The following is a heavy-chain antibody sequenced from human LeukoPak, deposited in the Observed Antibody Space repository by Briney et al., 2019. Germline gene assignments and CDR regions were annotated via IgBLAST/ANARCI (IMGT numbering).Heavy chain of an antibody. CDR2: INHSGST. CDR3: ARVYGYSGYDYRTGRYNWFDP. V-gene: IGHV4-34*01. Sequence: SEALSLTCAVYGGSFSGYYWSWIRQPPGKGLEWIGEINHSGSTNYNPSLKSRVTVSVDTSKNQFSLKLSSVTAADTAVYYCARVYGYSGYDYRTGRYNWFDPWGQGTLVTVSS. CDR1: GGSFSGYY. D-gene: IGHD5-12*01. J-gene: IGHJ5*02.